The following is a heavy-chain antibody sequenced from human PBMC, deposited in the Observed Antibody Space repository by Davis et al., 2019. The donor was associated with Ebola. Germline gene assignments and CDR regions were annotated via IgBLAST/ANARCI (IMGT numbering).Heavy chain of an antibody. CDR3: AIPDCSGANCYSVYIKN. J-gene: IGHJ4*02. CDR1: GFTFRSYG. D-gene: IGHD2-15*01. Sequence: GESLKISCAASGFTFRSYGMHWVRQAPGKGLEWVAVIWYDGTIKYYGDSVKGRFTISRDNSNNILYLQMNSLRAEDTAVYYCAIPDCSGANCYSVYIKNWGQGTLVTVSS. CDR2: IWYDGTIK. V-gene: IGHV3-33*01.